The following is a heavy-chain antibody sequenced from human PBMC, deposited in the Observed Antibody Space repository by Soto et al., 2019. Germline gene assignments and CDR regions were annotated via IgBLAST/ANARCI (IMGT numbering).Heavy chain of an antibody. D-gene: IGHD1-26*01. CDR3: ARDLAWAFDS. V-gene: IGHV3-48*02. CDR1: GFTFSTFS. J-gene: IGHJ4*02. Sequence: GGSLRLSCAASGFTFSTFSMNWVRQAPGKGLEWLSYIGGSGGSISYADSVKGRFTISRDNGKNTLYLQMSSLRDEDTAVYYCARDLAWAFDSWGQGALVTVSS. CDR2: IGGSGGSI.